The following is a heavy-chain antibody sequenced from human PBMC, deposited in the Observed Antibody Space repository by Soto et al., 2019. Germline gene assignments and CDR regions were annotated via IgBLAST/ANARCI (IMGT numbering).Heavy chain of an antibody. CDR1: GGSISSGGYY. CDR2: IFDSGTT. Sequence: SETLSLTCTVSGGSISSGGYYWSWIRQHPGKGLEWIGYIFDSGTTYTNPSLRSQVAISLDTSKNHFSLTLSSVTAADTAVYYCARGPSGDKVHYWGQGALVT. CDR3: ARGPSGDKVHY. J-gene: IGHJ4*02. D-gene: IGHD7-27*01. V-gene: IGHV4-30-4*08.